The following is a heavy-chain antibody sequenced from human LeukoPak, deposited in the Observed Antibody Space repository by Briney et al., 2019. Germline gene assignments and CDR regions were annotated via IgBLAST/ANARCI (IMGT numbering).Heavy chain of an antibody. CDR2: INHSGST. CDR1: GDSISRSTYY. Sequence: SETLSLTCTVSGDSISRSTYYWAWIRQPPGKGLEWIGEINHSGSTNYNPSLKSRVTISVDTSKNQFSLKLSSVTAADTAVYYCAREGAGIAAAGIFDYWGQGTLVTVSS. CDR3: AREGAGIAAAGIFDY. V-gene: IGHV4-39*07. D-gene: IGHD6-13*01. J-gene: IGHJ4*02.